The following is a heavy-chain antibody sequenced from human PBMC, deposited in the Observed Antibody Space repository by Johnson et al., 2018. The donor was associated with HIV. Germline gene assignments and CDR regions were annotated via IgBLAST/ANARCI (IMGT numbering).Heavy chain of an antibody. J-gene: IGHJ3*02. Sequence: QVQLLESGGGVVQPGRSLRLSCAASGFTFSSFGMHWVRQAPGKGLEWVSVIYRGGSTYYADSVKGRFTISRDNAKNTLYLQMKSLRAEDTAVYYCAKAIPYDFWSGYYAFDIWGQGTMVTVSS. CDR3: AKAIPYDFWSGYYAFDI. CDR2: IYRGGST. CDR1: GFTFSSFG. D-gene: IGHD3-3*01. V-gene: IGHV3-NL1*01.